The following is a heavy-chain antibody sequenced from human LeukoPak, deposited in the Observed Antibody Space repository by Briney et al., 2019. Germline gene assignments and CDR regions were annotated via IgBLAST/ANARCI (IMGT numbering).Heavy chain of an antibody. Sequence: ASVKVSCKASGYTFTGYYMHWVRQAPGQGLEWMGWINPNSGGTNYAQKFQGRVTMTRDTSISTVYMELSSLRSEDTAVYYCARDIGDSIHDYWGQGTLVTVSS. V-gene: IGHV1-2*02. CDR2: INPNSGGT. CDR1: GYTFTGYY. J-gene: IGHJ4*02. CDR3: ARDIGDSIHDY. D-gene: IGHD2-21*01.